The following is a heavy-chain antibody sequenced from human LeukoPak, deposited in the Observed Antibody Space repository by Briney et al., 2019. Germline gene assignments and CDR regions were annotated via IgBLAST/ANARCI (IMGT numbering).Heavy chain of an antibody. J-gene: IGHJ4*02. CDR3: VRDSSTFVQGD. D-gene: IGHD2-2*01. Sequence: SETLSLTCTVSGDSISSSHYYWGWIRQSPGKGLEWIGSIYSGGKTHYNPSLNSRVTIFLDTSKNRFSLTLISVTATDTAVYYCVRDSSTFVQGDWGQGTLVTVSS. CDR2: IYSGGKT. V-gene: IGHV4-39*02. CDR1: GDSISSSHYY.